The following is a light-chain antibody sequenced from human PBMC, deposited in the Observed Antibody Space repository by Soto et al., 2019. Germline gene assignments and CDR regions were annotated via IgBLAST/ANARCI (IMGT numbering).Light chain of an antibody. CDR3: QNFDSAPQT. Sequence: DIQMTQSPSSLSASVGDRVTITCRASQGIRHYLAWYQQKPGKVPKLLIYEASNLQSGVPSRFRGGGSGTEFTLTISSLQPEDVATLYCQNFDSAPQTFGQGTKVEIK. CDR2: EAS. V-gene: IGKV1-27*01. J-gene: IGKJ1*01. CDR1: QGIRHY.